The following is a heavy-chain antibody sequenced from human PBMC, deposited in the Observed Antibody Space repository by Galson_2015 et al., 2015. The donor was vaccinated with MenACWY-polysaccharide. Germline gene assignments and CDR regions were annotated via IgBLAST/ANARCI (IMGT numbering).Heavy chain of an antibody. J-gene: IGHJ4*02. CDR3: AKVTMINRPSPFDY. CDR2: ISSSGYNT. CDR1: GFTFTNYA. D-gene: IGHD3-22*01. Sequence: SLRLSCAASGFTFTNYAMSWVRQAPGKGLEWVSTISSSGYNTSYADSVKGRFTISRDYSKNTLYLQMNSLRAEDTALFYCAKVTMINRPSPFDYWGQGTLVTVSS. V-gene: IGHV3-23*01.